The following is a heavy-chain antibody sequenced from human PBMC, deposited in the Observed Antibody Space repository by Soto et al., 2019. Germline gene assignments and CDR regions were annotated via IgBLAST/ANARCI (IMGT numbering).Heavy chain of an antibody. V-gene: IGHV1-69*01. J-gene: IGHJ4*02. CDR2: ILPIFGTT. CDR3: ARNDRFRTAMDLSYLDS. Sequence: QVQLVQSGAEVKKPGSSVKVSCKAPGGTFSNYGITWVRQAPGQGLEWMGGILPIFGTTSDAQKFRGRVTITADEPTSTAYMELSSLRSEDTALYYCARNDRFRTAMDLSYLDSWGPGTLVTVSS. CDR1: GGTFSNYG. D-gene: IGHD5-18*01.